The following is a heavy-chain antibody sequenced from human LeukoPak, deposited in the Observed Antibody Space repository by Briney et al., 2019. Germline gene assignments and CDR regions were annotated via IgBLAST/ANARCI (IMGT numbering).Heavy chain of an antibody. CDR1: GGTFSSYA. D-gene: IGHD3-3*01. J-gene: IGHJ4*02. CDR2: IIPILGIA. V-gene: IGHV1-69*04. Sequence: GSSLKVSCKASGGTFSSYAISWVRQAPGHGLEWMGRIIPILGIANYAQKFQGRVTITADKSTSTAYMELSSLRSEATAVYYCASGARGVVFFDYWGQGTLVTVSS. CDR3: ASGARGVVFFDY.